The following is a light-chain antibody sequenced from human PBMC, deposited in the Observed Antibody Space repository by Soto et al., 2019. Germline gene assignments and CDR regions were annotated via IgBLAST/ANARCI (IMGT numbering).Light chain of an antibody. Sequence: DVVMTQSPLSLPVTLGQPASISCRSSQSLVYSDGNTYLTWFQQRPGQSPRRLIYNVSKRDSGVPDRFSGSGSGTDFTLKISRAEAEDVGVYYCMQHTHWPQTFGHGTKVEIK. CDR2: NVS. CDR1: QSLVYSDGNTY. V-gene: IGKV2-30*01. CDR3: MQHTHWPQT. J-gene: IGKJ1*01.